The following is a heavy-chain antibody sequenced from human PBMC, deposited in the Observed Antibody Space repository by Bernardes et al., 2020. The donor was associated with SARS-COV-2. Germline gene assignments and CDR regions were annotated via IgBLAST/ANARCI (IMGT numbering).Heavy chain of an antibody. D-gene: IGHD6-19*01. V-gene: IGHV1-18*04. CDR2: ITGYIANT. J-gene: IGHJ4*02. CDR3: ARNRGRSGWDPFDY. CDR1: GFTFSSYG. Sequence: ASVKVSCKASGFTFSSYGITWVRQAPGQGLEWMGWITGYIANTNYAQKLQDRVTMTVDTSTNTAYMELRSLTSDDTAVYYCARNRGRSGWDPFDYWGQGTLVTVSS.